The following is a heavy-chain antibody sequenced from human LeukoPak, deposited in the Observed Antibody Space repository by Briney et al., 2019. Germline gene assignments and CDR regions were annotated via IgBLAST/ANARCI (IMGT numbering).Heavy chain of an antibody. CDR1: GGSISSYY. Sequence: SEILSLTCTVSGGSISSYYWSWIRRPPGKGLEWIGYFYYSGSTNYNPSLKSRVIISVDTSKNQFSLKLSSVTAADTAVYYCARALGRGRITMVRGAPSYFDYWGQGTLVTVSS. J-gene: IGHJ4*02. V-gene: IGHV4-59*01. D-gene: IGHD3-10*01. CDR2: FYYSGST. CDR3: ARALGRGRITMVRGAPSYFDY.